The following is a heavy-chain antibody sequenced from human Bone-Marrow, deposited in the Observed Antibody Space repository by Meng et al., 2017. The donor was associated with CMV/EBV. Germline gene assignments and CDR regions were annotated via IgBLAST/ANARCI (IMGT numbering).Heavy chain of an antibody. Sequence: GESLKISCAASGFTFDDYAMHWVRQAPGKGLEWVSYISSSSSTIYYADSVKGRFTISRGNSKNSLYLQMNSLRAEDTAVYYCARGVVELVEASFDYWGQGTLVTVSS. CDR3: ARGVVELVEASFDY. CDR2: ISSSSSTI. J-gene: IGHJ4*02. D-gene: IGHD2-15*01. CDR1: GFTFDDYA. V-gene: IGHV3-48*04.